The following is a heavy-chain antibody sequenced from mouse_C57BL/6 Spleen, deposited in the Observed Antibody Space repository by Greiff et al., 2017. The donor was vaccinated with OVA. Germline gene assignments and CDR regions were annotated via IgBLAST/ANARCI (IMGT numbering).Heavy chain of an antibody. CDR2: ISSGGSYT. J-gene: IGHJ2*01. CDR3: ASGDGYDDAAYYFDY. V-gene: IGHV5-6*01. CDR1: GFTFSSYG. Sequence: EVQGVESGGDLVKPGGSLKLSCAASGFTFSSYGMSWVRQTPDKRLEWVATISSGGSYTYYPDSVKGRFTISRDNAKNTLYLQMSSLKSEDTAMYYCASGDGYDDAAYYFDYWGQGTTLTVSS. D-gene: IGHD2-2*01.